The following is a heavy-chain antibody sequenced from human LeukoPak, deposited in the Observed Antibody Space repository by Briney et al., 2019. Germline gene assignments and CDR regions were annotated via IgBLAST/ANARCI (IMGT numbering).Heavy chain of an antibody. CDR2: INPNSGGT. V-gene: IGHV1-2*02. CDR3: SRDRGYYDSGNYPTDY. CDR1: GYTFTGYF. Sequence: ASVKVSCKASGYTFTGYFIHWVRQAPGQGLEWMGWINPNSGGTNYAQKFQGRVTMTGDTSINTACMELSRLTSDDTAVYYCSRDRGYYDSGNYPTDYWGQGTLVTVSS. D-gene: IGHD3-10*01. J-gene: IGHJ4*02.